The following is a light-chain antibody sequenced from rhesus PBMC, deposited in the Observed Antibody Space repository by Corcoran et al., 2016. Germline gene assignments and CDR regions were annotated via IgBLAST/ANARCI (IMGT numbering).Light chain of an antibody. CDR2: KAA. J-gene: IGKJ2*01. CDR3: QQYSSKPYS. Sequence: DIQMTQSPSSLSASVGDTVTITCRASQGISSWLVWYQQKPGKAPKLLYYKAARLQSGVPSRFSGRGSGTDFTLTISRLQSEDFAPYYCQQYSSKPYSFDQGTKVKLK. CDR1: QGISSW. V-gene: IGKV1-22*01.